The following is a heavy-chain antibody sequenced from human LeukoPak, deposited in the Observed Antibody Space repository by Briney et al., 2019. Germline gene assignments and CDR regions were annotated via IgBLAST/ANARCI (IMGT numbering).Heavy chain of an antibody. J-gene: IGHJ4*02. D-gene: IGHD3-10*01. V-gene: IGHV3-23*01. Sequence: GGTLRLSCAASGFIFSSYGMSWVRQAPGKGLEWVSTISGSGVNRDYADSVKGRFIISRDNSKNTLYLQMHSLRAEDTAVYYCAKGISPMVSLLYFDYWGQGTLVTVSS. CDR3: AKGISPMVSLLYFDY. CDR2: ISGSGVNR. CDR1: GFIFSSYG.